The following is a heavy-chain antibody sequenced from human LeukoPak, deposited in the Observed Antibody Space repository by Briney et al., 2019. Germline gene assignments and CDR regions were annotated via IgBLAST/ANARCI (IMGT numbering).Heavy chain of an antibody. D-gene: IGHD3-3*01. CDR3: ARASQRITIFGVVPRYFDY. V-gene: IGHV4-59*01. CDR1: GRSISSYH. Sequence: PSETLSLTCTVSGRSISSYHWRWIRQPPGKGLEWIGYIYYSGSTNYNPSLKSRVTISVDTSKNQFSLKLSSVTAADTAVYYCARASQRITIFGVVPRYFDYWGQGTLVTVSS. CDR2: IYYSGST. J-gene: IGHJ4*02.